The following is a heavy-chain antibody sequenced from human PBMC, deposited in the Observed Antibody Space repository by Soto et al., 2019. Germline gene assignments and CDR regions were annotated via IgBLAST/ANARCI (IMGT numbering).Heavy chain of an antibody. J-gene: IGHJ5*02. Sequence: SETLSLTCTVSGGSVNSGSYQWSWIRQPPGKGPEGIGYIYYTGNTNYLPSLKSRVTISVDTSKNQFPLKLNSVTAADTAGYYCARADYSRKTFDPWGQGTLVTVSS. V-gene: IGHV4-61*01. CDR3: ARADYSRKTFDP. CDR2: IYYTGNT. CDR1: GGSVNSGSYQ. D-gene: IGHD6-13*01.